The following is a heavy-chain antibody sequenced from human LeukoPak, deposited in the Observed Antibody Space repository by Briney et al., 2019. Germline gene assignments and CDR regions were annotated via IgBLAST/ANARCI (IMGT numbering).Heavy chain of an antibody. D-gene: IGHD4-17*01. CDR1: GYTFSIYG. V-gene: IGHV1-18*01. J-gene: IGHJ4*02. CDR3: ARCGATVTMFFDY. CDR2: ISADNGNT. Sequence: ASVKVSCKASGYTFSIYGITWVRQAPGQGLEWMGFISADNGNTNYAQKFQGRVTMTTDPSTSTAYMELRSLRADDTALYYCARCGATVTMFFDYWGQGTLVTVSS.